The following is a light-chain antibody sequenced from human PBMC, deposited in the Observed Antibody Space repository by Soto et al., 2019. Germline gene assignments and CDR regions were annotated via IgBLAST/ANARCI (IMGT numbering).Light chain of an antibody. CDR2: DAY. V-gene: IGKV3-11*01. CDR3: QQYGSSPT. J-gene: IGKJ4*01. CDR1: QSFRGL. Sequence: EVVLTQSPVTLSLSPGERATLSCRASQSFRGLLAWYQQKPGQAPRLLIYDAYNRATGIPPRFSGSGSGTDFTLTISSLEPEDSAVYVCQQYGSSPTFGGGTKVDIK.